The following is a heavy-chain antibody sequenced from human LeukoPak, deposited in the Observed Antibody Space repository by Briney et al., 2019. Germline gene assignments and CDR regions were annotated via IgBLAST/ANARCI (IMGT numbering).Heavy chain of an antibody. CDR1: GFTVSSKY. CDR3: ARERYCGGDCYSFAFDI. J-gene: IGHJ3*02. V-gene: IGHV3-66*01. D-gene: IGHD2-21*02. Sequence: GGSLRLSCAASGFTVSSKYMSWVRQAPGKGLEWVSIFYSGGDSTYYADFVKGRFAISRDNSKNTLYLQMNNLRAEDTAVYYCARERYCGGDCYSFAFDIWGQGTMVTVSS. CDR2: FYSGGDST.